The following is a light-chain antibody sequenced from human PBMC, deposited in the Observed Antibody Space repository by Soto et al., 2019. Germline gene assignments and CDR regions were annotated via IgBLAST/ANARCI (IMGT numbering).Light chain of an antibody. V-gene: IGKV3-11*01. CDR3: QQRHMWPIT. CDR2: DAY. J-gene: IGKJ5*01. Sequence: EVVLTQSALTLSLTPGERATLSFMASQSFRGLLAWYQQKPGQAPRLLIYDAYNRATGIPPRFSGSGSGTDFALTISSLEPEDSAVYYCQQRHMWPITFGQGTRLEIK. CDR1: QSFRGL.